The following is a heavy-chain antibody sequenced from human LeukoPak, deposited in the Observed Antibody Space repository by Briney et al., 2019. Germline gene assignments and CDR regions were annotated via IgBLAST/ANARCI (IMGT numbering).Heavy chain of an antibody. Sequence: PSETLSLTCTVSGGSISSGGSYWSWIRQHPGKGLEWLGYIYYSGSTYYNPSLKSRVTISVDTSKNQFSLKLSSVTAADTAVYYCARTKTLTIFGVVPGGNWFDPWGQGTLVTVSS. V-gene: IGHV4-31*03. CDR1: GGSISSGGSY. J-gene: IGHJ5*02. CDR2: IYYSGST. CDR3: ARTKTLTIFGVVPGGNWFDP. D-gene: IGHD3-3*01.